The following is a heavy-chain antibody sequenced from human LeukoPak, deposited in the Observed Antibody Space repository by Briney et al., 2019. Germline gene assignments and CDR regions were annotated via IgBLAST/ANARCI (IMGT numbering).Heavy chain of an antibody. Sequence: KPGASVKVSCKASGYTFTGYYVHWVRQAPGQGLEWMGCINPNSGGTNYAQNFQGRVTMTRDTSISTAYMELSLLTSDDTAIYYCARGLRIINGLDVWGQGTTVIVSS. J-gene: IGHJ6*02. CDR2: INPNSGGT. V-gene: IGHV1-2*02. D-gene: IGHD2-15*01. CDR1: GYTFTGYY. CDR3: ARGLRIINGLDV.